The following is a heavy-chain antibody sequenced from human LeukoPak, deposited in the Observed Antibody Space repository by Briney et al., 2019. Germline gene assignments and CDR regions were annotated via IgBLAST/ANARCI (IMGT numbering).Heavy chain of an antibody. CDR1: GFNVNGNY. D-gene: IGHD3-22*01. CDR3: ARDYYDSRAQGKASDY. J-gene: IGHJ4*02. V-gene: IGHV3-66*01. Sequence: PGGSLRLSCAASGFNVNGNYMSWVRQAPGKGLEWVSIIYSGGSTYYADSVKGRFTISRDNSKNTLYLQMNSLRAEDTAVYYCARDYYDSRAQGKASDYWGQGTLVTVSS. CDR2: IYSGGST.